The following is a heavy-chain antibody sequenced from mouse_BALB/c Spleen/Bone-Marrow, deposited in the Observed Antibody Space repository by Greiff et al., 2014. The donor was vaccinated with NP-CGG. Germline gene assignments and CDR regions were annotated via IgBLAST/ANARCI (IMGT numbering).Heavy chain of an antibody. CDR2: ISSGGSYT. V-gene: IGHV5-6*01. CDR1: GFTFSSYG. CDR3: ARQYGNYWDYFDY. Sequence: VQLKESGGDLVKPGGSLKLSCAASGFTFSSYGMSWVRQTPDKRLEWVATISSGGSYTYYPDSVKGRCTISRDNAKNTLYLQMSSLKSEDTAMYYCARQYGNYWDYFDYWGQGTTLTVSS. D-gene: IGHD2-10*02. J-gene: IGHJ2*01.